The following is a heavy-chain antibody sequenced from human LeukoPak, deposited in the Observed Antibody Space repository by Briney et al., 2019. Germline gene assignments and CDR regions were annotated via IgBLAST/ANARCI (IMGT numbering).Heavy chain of an antibody. Sequence: WDTLSLTCTVSGDSISSYYWSWIRQPPGKGLEWIGYIYYIGSTNYNPSLKSRVTISVDTSKNQFSLKLSSVTAADTAVYYCARDYAFDIWGQGTMVTVSS. CDR2: IYYIGST. V-gene: IGHV4-59*01. J-gene: IGHJ3*02. CDR1: GDSISSYY. CDR3: ARDYAFDI.